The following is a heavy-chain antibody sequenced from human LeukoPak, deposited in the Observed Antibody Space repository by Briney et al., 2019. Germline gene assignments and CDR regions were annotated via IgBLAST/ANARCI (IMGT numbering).Heavy chain of an antibody. Sequence: ASVKVSCKASGYNFIDHYIYWLRQAPGQGLEWMGWINPNSGATNYAQKFQGRVTMTGDTSMNTAHMELSRLTSDDTAKYFCARSVLYSGSYGFDYWGQGTLVRVAS. V-gene: IGHV1-2*02. J-gene: IGHJ4*02. CDR3: ARSVLYSGSYGFDY. CDR1: GYNFIDHY. CDR2: INPNSGAT. D-gene: IGHD1-26*01.